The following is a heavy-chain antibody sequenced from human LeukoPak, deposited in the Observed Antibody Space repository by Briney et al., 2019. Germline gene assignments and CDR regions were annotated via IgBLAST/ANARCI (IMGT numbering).Heavy chain of an antibody. Sequence: SVKVSSKASVGTFSTYAISWVRQAPGQGLEWMGRIIPILGIANYAQKFQGRVTITADKSTSTAYMELSSLRSEDTAVYYCARARGFYYGSGSFAFDYWGQGTLVTVSS. D-gene: IGHD3-10*01. V-gene: IGHV1-69*04. CDR3: ARARGFYYGSGSFAFDY. CDR2: IIPILGIA. J-gene: IGHJ4*02. CDR1: VGTFSTYA.